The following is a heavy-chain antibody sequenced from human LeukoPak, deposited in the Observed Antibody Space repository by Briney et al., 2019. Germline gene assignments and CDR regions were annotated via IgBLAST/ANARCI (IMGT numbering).Heavy chain of an antibody. CDR3: AKAWVTIFGVVNPFDY. D-gene: IGHD3-3*01. CDR1: GFSFSSYW. J-gene: IGHJ4*02. Sequence: GGSLRLSCAASGFSFSSYWMHWVRQAPGKGLVWVSRIKSDGKTNYADSVKGRFTISRDNSKNTLYLQMNSLRAEDTAVYYCAKAWVTIFGVVNPFDYWGQGTLVTVSS. V-gene: IGHV3-74*01. CDR2: IKSDGKT.